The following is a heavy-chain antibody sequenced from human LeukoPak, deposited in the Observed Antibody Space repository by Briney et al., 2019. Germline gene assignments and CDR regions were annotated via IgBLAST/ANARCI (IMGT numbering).Heavy chain of an antibody. CDR3: ARGYGSGSYYTPPYYYYMDV. J-gene: IGHJ6*03. CDR2: INPNSGGT. Sequence: ASVKVSCKASGYTFTGYYMHWVRQAPGQGLEWMGWINPNSGGTNYAQKFQGRVTMTRDTSISTACMELSRLRSDDTAVYYCARGYGSGSYYTPPYYYYMDVWGKGTTVTVSS. CDR1: GYTFTGYY. D-gene: IGHD3-10*01. V-gene: IGHV1-2*02.